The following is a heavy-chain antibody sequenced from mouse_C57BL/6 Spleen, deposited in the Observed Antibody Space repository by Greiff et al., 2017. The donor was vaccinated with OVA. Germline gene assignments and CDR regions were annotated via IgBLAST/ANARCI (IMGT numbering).Heavy chain of an antibody. V-gene: IGHV1-66*01. CDR1: GYSFTSYY. CDR2: IYPGSGTT. D-gene: IGHD2-2*01. CDR3: ARYNGYDEDY. Sequence: VKVVESGPELVKPGASVKISCKASGYSFTSYYIHWVKQRPGQGLEWIGWIYPGSGTTKYNEKFKGKATLTADTSSSTAYLQLSSLTSEDSAVYYCARYNGYDEDYWGQGTTLTVSS. J-gene: IGHJ2*01.